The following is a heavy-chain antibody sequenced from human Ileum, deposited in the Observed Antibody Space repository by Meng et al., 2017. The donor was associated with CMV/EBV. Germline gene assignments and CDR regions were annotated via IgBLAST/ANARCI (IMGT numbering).Heavy chain of an antibody. CDR3: ARGRIATLYYYYYYGMDV. Sequence: GGSLRLSYAASGFTFSSYWMHWVRQAPGKGLVWVSRINSDGSSTSYADSVKGRFTISRDNAKNTLYLQMNSLRVEDTAVYYCARGRIATLYYYYYYGMDVWGQGTTVTVSS. J-gene: IGHJ6*02. V-gene: IGHV3-74*01. CDR2: INSDGSST. CDR1: GFTFSSYW. D-gene: IGHD6-13*01.